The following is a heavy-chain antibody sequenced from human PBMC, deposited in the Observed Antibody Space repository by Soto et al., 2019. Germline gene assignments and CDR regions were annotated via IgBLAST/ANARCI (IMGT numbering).Heavy chain of an antibody. CDR3: ARGQLPAATTYFDF. D-gene: IGHD2-15*01. CDR1: GFTFSSYA. Sequence: GGSLRLSCAASGFTFSSYAIHWVRQAPGKGLEWVAIIWFDGSNKYYADSLKGRFSISRDNSKNTLFLQMDSLRAEDTAVYYCARGQLPAATTYFDFWGQGTLVTVSS. J-gene: IGHJ4*02. CDR2: IWFDGSNK. V-gene: IGHV3-33*01.